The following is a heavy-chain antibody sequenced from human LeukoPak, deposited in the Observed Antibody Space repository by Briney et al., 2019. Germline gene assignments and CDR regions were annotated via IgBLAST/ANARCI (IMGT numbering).Heavy chain of an antibody. CDR3: ARGPPKRDGYNTA. CDR1: GFTFSRYW. D-gene: IGHD5-24*01. CDR2: INSDGSST. Sequence: GGSLRLSCAASGFTFSRYWMHWVRQAPGKGLVWVSLINSDGSSTSYADSVKGRITISRDNAKNTLYLQMNSLRAEDTAVYYCARGPPKRDGYNTAWGQGTLVTVSS. V-gene: IGHV3-74*01. J-gene: IGHJ4*02.